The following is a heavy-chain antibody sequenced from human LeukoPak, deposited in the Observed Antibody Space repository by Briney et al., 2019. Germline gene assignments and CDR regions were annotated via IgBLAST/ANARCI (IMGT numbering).Heavy chain of an antibody. Sequence: SETLSLTCAVYGGSFSGYYWSWIRQPPGKGLEWIGEINHSGSTNYNPSLKSRVTISVDTSKNQFSLKLSSVTAADTAVYYCARDLYSSSWYFYYYYGMDVWGQGTTVTVSS. CDR2: INHSGST. D-gene: IGHD6-13*01. J-gene: IGHJ6*02. V-gene: IGHV4-34*01. CDR1: GGSFSGYY. CDR3: ARDLYSSSWYFYYYYGMDV.